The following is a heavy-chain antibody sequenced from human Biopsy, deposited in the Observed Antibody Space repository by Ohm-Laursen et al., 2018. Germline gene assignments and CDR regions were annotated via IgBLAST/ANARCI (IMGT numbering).Heavy chain of an antibody. CDR1: GDSVTKYY. CDR2: IFYRGST. V-gene: IGHV4-59*04. Sequence: GTLSLTCPVSGDSVTKYYWSWIRQPPGKGLEWIGSIFYRGSTHYKPSLKSRVNISVDTSKNKFSLKLNSVTAADTAVYYCARDYDTSGYYFDSWGQGTLVTVSS. CDR3: ARDYDTSGYYFDS. J-gene: IGHJ4*02. D-gene: IGHD3-22*01.